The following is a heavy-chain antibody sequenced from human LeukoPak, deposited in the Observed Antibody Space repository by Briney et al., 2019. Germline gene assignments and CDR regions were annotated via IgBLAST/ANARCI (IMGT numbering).Heavy chain of an antibody. J-gene: IGHJ4*02. CDR1: GFTVSSNY. CDR3: ARGAPIAAVGKECDY. Sequence: GGALRLSCAASGFTVSSNYMSWVRQAPGKGLEWVSVIYSGGSTYYADSVKGRFTISRDNSKNTLYLQMNSLRAEDTAVYYCARGAPIAAVGKECDYWGQGTLVTVSS. CDR2: IYSGGST. D-gene: IGHD6-13*01. V-gene: IGHV3-53*01.